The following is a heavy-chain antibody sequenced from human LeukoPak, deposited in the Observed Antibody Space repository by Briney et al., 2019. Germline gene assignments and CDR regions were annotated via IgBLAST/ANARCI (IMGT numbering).Heavy chain of an antibody. D-gene: IGHD3-10*01. J-gene: IGHJ4*02. CDR3: AKDSGLWFGESLDY. CDR1: GFTFSTYW. CDR2: IKQDGSDK. V-gene: IGHV3-7*03. Sequence: GGSLRLSCAASGFTFSTYWMSWVRQAPGKGLEWVANIKQDGSDKYYVDSVKGRFTISRDNSKNTLYLQMNSLRAEDTAVYYCAKDSGLWFGESLDYWGQGTLVTVSS.